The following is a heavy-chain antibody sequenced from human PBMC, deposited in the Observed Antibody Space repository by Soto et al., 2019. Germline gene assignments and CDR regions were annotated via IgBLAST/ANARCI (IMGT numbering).Heavy chain of an antibody. CDR3: ARHSKKPGDFDYYYGMDV. Sequence: SEDLCLPYSGSGGFLRRDKYLLGRIRPVPEKGLELIASISYSGSTYYNPTLKSRLIISVDTSKSQFSLKLNSMTAADTAVYYCARHSKKPGDFDYYYGMDVWGQGTTVT. CDR1: GGFLRRDKYL. CDR2: ISYSGST. V-gene: IGHV4-39*01. D-gene: IGHD3-3*01. J-gene: IGHJ6*02.